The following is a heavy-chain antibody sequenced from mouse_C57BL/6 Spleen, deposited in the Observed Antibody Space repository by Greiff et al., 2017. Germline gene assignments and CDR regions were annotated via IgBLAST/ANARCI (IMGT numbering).Heavy chain of an antibody. CDR3: ARRRNYGSSYGYFDV. D-gene: IGHD1-1*01. V-gene: IGHV5-15*01. J-gene: IGHJ1*03. Sequence: EVNVVESGGGLVQPGGSLKLSCAASGFTFSDYGMAWVRQAPRKGPEWVAFISNLAYSIYYADTVTGRFTISRENAKNTLYLEMSSLRSEDTAMYYCARRRNYGSSYGYFDVWGTGTTVTVSS. CDR1: GFTFSDYG. CDR2: ISNLAYSI.